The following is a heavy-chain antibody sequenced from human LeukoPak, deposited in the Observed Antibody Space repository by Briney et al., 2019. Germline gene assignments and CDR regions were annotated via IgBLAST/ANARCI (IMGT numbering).Heavy chain of an antibody. J-gene: IGHJ1*01. CDR2: ISAYNGNT. D-gene: IGHD3-9*01. Sequence: GASVKVSCKASGYTFTSYGISWVRQAPGQGLEWMGWISAYNGNTNFAQTLQGRVTMTTDTSTSTAYMDLRSLKSDDTAVYYCARDQAATNTQVRFCLDWGQGTLVTVSS. V-gene: IGHV1-18*01. CDR3: ARDQAATNTQVRFCLD. CDR1: GYTFTSYG.